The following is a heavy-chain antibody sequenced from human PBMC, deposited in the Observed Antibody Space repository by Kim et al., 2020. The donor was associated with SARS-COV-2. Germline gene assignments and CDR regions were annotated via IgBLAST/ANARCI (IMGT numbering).Heavy chain of an antibody. V-gene: IGHV4-34*01. D-gene: IGHD3-10*01. J-gene: IGHJ4*02. CDR3: ARLGGDGVAPDY. CDR2: INHSGST. CDR1: GGSFSGYY. Sequence: SETLSLTCAVYGGSFSGYYWSWIRQPPGKGLEWIGEINHSGSTNYNPSLKSRVTISVDTSKNQFSLKLSSVTAADTAVYYCARLGGDGVAPDYWGQGTLV.